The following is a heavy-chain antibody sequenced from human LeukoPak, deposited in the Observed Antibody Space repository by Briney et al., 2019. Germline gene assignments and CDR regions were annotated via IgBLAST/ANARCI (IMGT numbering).Heavy chain of an antibody. J-gene: IGHJ4*02. V-gene: IGHV3-21*01. CDR3: ARDFGRYYFDY. CDR1: GFTFSSYS. D-gene: IGHD3-10*01. CDR2: ISSRSGYI. Sequence: GGSLRLSCAASGFTFSSYSMNWVRQAPGKGLEWVSSISSRSGYIYYADSVKGRFTISRDNAKNSLYLQMNSLRAEDTAVYYCARDFGRYYFDYWGQGTLVTVSS.